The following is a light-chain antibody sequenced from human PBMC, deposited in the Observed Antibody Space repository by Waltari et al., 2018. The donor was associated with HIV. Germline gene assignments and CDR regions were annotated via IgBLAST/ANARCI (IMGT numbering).Light chain of an antibody. Sequence: EIVLTQSPGTLSLSPGESVTLSCRASQSVPANYVAWYQQKPAQAPRLLIYAASSRATGIPDRFSGGGSGTDFTLTINSLEPEDFAVYFCQQYGSSLFTFGPGTKVDLK. CDR3: QQYGSSLFT. CDR1: QSVPANY. V-gene: IGKV3-20*01. J-gene: IGKJ3*01. CDR2: AAS.